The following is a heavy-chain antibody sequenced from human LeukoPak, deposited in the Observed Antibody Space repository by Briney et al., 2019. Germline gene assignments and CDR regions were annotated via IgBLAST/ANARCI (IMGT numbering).Heavy chain of an antibody. D-gene: IGHD2-15*01. J-gene: IGHJ6*03. CDR2: ISSSSSSYI. Sequence: PGGSLRLSCAASGFTFSSYSMNWVRQAPGKGLEWVSSISSSSSSYIYYADSVKGRLTISRDNAKNSLYLQMNSLRAEDTAVYYCARESECSGGSCYTNYYYYYMDVWGKGTTVTISS. CDR3: ARESECSGGSCYTNYYYYYMDV. CDR1: GFTFSSYS. V-gene: IGHV3-21*01.